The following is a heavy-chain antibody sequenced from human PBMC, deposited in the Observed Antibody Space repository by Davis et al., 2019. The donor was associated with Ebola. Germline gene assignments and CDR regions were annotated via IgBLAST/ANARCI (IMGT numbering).Heavy chain of an antibody. V-gene: IGHV3-21*01. J-gene: IGHJ4*02. CDR2: ISSSSNYI. CDR3: TRHGGYYDNSGYLEVFD. Sequence: GGSLRLSCAASGFTFSSNSMNWVRQAPGKGLEWVSFISSSSNYIYYADSVKGRFTVSRDNAKNSLYLQMNSLRAEDTAVYYCTRHGGYYDNSGYLEVFDWGQGTLVTVSS. D-gene: IGHD3-22*01. CDR1: GFTFSSNS.